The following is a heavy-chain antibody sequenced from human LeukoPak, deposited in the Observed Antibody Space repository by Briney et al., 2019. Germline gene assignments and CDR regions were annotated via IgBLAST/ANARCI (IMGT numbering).Heavy chain of an antibody. CDR2: INHSGNT. CDR3: ARFWSGVDYLDY. V-gene: IGHV4-34*01. J-gene: IGHJ4*02. D-gene: IGHD2-8*01. Sequence: PSETLSLTCAVYGGSFSGYYWTWIRQPPGKGQEWIGEINHSGNTNYNPSLKSRVTISVDTSKNQFSLKLSSVTAADTAVYYCARFWSGVDYLDYWGQGTLVTVSS. CDR1: GGSFSGYY.